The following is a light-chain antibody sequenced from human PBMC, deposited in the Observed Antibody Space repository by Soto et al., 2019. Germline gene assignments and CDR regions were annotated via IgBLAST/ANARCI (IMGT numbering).Light chain of an antibody. CDR1: QSVDGY. CDR3: QQYDNWPWT. Sequence: EVVMTQSPCSLSVSLGEIATLSFRASQSVDGYLAWYQQKPGQAPRLLIYGASTRATGIPARFSGTGSETDFTLTISSLQSEDFAVYYCQQYDNWPWTFGQGTKVDIK. CDR2: GAS. V-gene: IGKV3D-15*01. J-gene: IGKJ1*01.